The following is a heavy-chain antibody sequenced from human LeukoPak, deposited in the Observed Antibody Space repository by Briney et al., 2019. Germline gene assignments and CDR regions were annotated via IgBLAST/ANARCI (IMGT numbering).Heavy chain of an antibody. CDR2: IYSGGST. D-gene: IGHD1-1*01. V-gene: IGHV3-66*02. Sequence: GGSLRLSCAASGFTVSSNYMSWVRQAPGKGLEWVSVIYSGGSTYYADSVKGRFTISRDNSKNTLYLQMNSLRAEDTAVYYCVRGRTTPDYFDYWGQGTLVTVSS. CDR3: VRGRTTPDYFDY. J-gene: IGHJ4*02. CDR1: GFTVSSNY.